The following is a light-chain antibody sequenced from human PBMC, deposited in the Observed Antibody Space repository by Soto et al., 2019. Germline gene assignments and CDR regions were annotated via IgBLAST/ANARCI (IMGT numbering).Light chain of an antibody. CDR3: LLYYGGAHWV. J-gene: IGLJ3*02. CDR1: TGAVTSGYY. Sequence: QAVVTQEPSLTVSPGGTVTLTCASSTGAVTSGYYPNWFQQKPGQAPMALIFSTSIKHSWTPARFSGSLLGGRAALTLSGVQPEDEAEYYCLLYYGGAHWVFGGGTQLTVL. CDR2: STS. V-gene: IGLV7-43*01.